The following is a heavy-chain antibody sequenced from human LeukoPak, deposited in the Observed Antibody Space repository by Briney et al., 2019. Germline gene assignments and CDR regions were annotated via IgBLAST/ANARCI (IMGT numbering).Heavy chain of an antibody. J-gene: IGHJ4*02. V-gene: IGHV4-34*01. CDR1: DGSFSGYY. D-gene: IGHD6-19*01. Sequence: SETLSLTCAVYDGSFSGYYCSWIRQPPGKGLQWIGEINHSGSVNYNPSLKSRVTISVDTSKNQFSLKLSSVTAADTAVYYCARAGAAVAGRRYFDYWGQGTLVTVSS. CDR3: ARAGAAVAGRRYFDY. CDR2: INHSGSV.